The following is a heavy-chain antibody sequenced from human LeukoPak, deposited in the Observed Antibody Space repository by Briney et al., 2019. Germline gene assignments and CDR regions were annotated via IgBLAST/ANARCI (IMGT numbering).Heavy chain of an antibody. CDR2: ISPDGSGT. D-gene: IGHD6-6*01. J-gene: IGHJ6*03. CDR3: AGGSYSSSLYYYYYMDV. CDR1: GFTFSSYW. Sequence: GGSLRLSCAASGFTFSSYWMHWVRQAPGKGLVWVSHISPDGSGTTYADSVKGRFTISRDNAKNTLYLQMNNLRVEDTAVYYCAGGSYSSSLYYYYYMDVWGKGTTVTVSS. V-gene: IGHV3-74*01.